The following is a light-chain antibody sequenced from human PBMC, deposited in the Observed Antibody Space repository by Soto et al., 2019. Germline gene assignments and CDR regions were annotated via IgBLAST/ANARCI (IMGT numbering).Light chain of an antibody. J-gene: IGKJ2*01. V-gene: IGKV1-39*01. CDR1: QSIDKD. CDR2: GAT. CDR3: QHSYRTPYA. Sequence: DIQMTQSPTSLSASVGDRVTISCRASQSIDKDLHWYQQMPGKAPKLLIFGATSLQSGVPSRFSGSGSGTDFSLTISSLQPEDFALYYCQHSYRTPYAFGQGTKIDI.